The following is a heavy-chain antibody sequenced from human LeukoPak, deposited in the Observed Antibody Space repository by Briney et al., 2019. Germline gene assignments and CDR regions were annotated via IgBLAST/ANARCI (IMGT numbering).Heavy chain of an antibody. J-gene: IGHJ4*02. V-gene: IGHV3-74*01. CDR2: IDRDGSGT. D-gene: IGHD5-18*01. CDR3: ARDHPGGYTYDYEGY. Sequence: PRGSLTLSCAASAFTSTTYWMHWFRQPPGNGLGWVSRIDRDGSGTSYADSVKGRFTISRDNAKNTLYLQMNSLRAEDTAVYYCARDHPGGYTYDYEGYWGQGTLVTVSS. CDR1: AFTSTTYW.